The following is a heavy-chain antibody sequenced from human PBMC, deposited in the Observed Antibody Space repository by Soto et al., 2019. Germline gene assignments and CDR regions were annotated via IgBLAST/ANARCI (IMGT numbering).Heavy chain of an antibody. J-gene: IGHJ5*02. V-gene: IGHV3-30-3*01. Sequence: GGSLRLSCAASGFTFSSYAMYWVRQAPGKGLEWMAVISYDEGNKYYADSVKGRFTISRDNSKNTLYLQMNSLRVEDTAVYYCATSRIAARPRFDPWGQGTLVTVSS. CDR3: ATSRIAARPRFDP. D-gene: IGHD6-6*01. CDR1: GFTFSSYA. CDR2: ISYDEGNK.